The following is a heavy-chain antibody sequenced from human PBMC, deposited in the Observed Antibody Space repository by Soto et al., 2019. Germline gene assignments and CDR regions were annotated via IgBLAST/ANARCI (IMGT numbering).Heavy chain of an antibody. CDR3: SRRAWDSYYAIDV. V-gene: IGHV3-30*09. CDR1: GFTYTDFA. D-gene: IGHD3-22*01. J-gene: IGHJ6*02. CDR2: ISYDGSDK. Sequence: VQLVESGGGEVQPGRSLRLSCAASGFTYTDFALHWVRQAPGKGLEWVAIISYDGSDKYYADSVKGRFAISRDNPKNTLYPEMTSLRPEDTAVYFCSRRAWDSYYAIDVWGQGTTVTVFS.